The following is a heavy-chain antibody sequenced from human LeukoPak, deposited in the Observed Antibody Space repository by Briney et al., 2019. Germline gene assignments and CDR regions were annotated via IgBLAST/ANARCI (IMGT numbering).Heavy chain of an antibody. V-gene: IGHV4-38-2*02. CDR1: GYSISSGYY. D-gene: IGHD2-15*01. CDR3: AKAVAALSPHYFDY. J-gene: IGHJ4*02. CDR2: IYHSGST. Sequence: MPSETLSLTCTVSGYSISSGYYWGWIRQPPGKGLEWIGSIYHSGSTYYNPSLKSRVTISVDTSKNEFSLKLSSVTAADTAVYYCAKAVAALSPHYFDYWGQGTLVTVSS.